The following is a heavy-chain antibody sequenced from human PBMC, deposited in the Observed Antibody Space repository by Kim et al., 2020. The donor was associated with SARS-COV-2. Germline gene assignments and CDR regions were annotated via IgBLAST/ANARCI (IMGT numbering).Heavy chain of an antibody. J-gene: IGHJ4*02. V-gene: IGHV2-70*01. CDR3: ARINLGSGYYYFDY. Sequence: SGPTLVNPTQTLTLTCTFSGFSLSTSGMCVSWIRQPPGKALEWLALIDWDDDKYYSTSLKTRLTISKDTSKNQVVLTMTNMDPVDTATYYCARINLGSGYYYFDYWGQGTLVTVSS. D-gene: IGHD3-10*01. CDR2: IDWDDDK. CDR1: GFSLSTSGMC.